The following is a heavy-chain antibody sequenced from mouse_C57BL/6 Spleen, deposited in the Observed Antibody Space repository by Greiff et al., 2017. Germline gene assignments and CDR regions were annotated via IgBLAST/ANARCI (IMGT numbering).Heavy chain of an antibody. Sequence: QVHVKQSGPGLVAPSQSLSITCTVSGFSLTSYGVHWVRQPPGKGLEWLVVIWSDGSTTYNSALKSRLSISKDNSNSQVFLKMNSLQTDDTAMYYCARHGLHYAMDYWGQGTSVTVSS. CDR2: IWSDGST. CDR1: GFSLTSYG. CDR3: ARHGLHYAMDY. V-gene: IGHV2-6-1*01. D-gene: IGHD6-1*01. J-gene: IGHJ4*01.